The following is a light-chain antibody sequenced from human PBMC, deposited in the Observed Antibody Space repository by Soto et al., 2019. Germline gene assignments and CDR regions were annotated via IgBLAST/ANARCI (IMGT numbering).Light chain of an antibody. Sequence: QSVLTQPPSASGTPGQRVTISCSGSSSNIGSNSVYWYQQLPGTAPKLLIFRNNQRPSGVPDRFSGSKSGTSASLAISGLRSEDEADYYCAAWDDSLIGAVFGGGTQLTVL. CDR3: AAWDDSLIGAV. V-gene: IGLV1-47*01. CDR1: SSNIGSNS. J-gene: IGLJ7*01. CDR2: RNN.